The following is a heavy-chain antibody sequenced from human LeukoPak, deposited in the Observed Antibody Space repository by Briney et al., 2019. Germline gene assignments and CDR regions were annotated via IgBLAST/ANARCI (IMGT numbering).Heavy chain of an antibody. J-gene: IGHJ4*02. CDR3: ARSGTMVRGVIGY. Sequence: GGSLRLSCAASGFTFSSYAMSWVRQAPGKGLEWVSAISGSGGSTYYADSVKGRFTISRDNSKNTLYLQMNSLRAEDTAVYYCARSGTMVRGVIGYWGQGTLVTVSS. D-gene: IGHD3-10*01. V-gene: IGHV3-23*01. CDR2: ISGSGGST. CDR1: GFTFSSYA.